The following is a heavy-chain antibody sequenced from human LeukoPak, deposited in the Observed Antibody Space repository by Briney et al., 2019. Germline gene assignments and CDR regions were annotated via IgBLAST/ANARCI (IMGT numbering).Heavy chain of an antibody. V-gene: IGHV4-30-4*01. D-gene: IGHD3-22*01. CDR3: ARTDSSGYYGAY. CDR1: GGSISSGDYY. J-gene: IGHJ4*02. Sequence: NPSETLSLTCTVSGGSISSGDYYWSWIRQPPGKGLEWIGYIYYSGSTYYNPSLKSRVTISVDTSNNLFSLKLSSVTAADTAVYYCARTDSSGYYGAYWGQGTLVTVSS. CDR2: IYYSGST.